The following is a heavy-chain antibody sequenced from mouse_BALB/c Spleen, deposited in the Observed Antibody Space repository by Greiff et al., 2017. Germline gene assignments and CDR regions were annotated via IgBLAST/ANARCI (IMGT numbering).Heavy chain of an antibody. CDR2: ISNGGAST. J-gene: IGHJ3*01. CDR3: ARKTMINLFAY. V-gene: IGHV5-12-2*01. Sequence: EVQLVESGGGLVQPGGSLKLSCAASGFTFSSYTMSWVRQTPEKRLEWVAYISNGGASTYYPDTVKGRFTISRDNAKNTLYLQMSSLKSEDTAMYYCARKTMINLFAYWGQGTLVTVSA. CDR1: GFTFSSYT. D-gene: IGHD2-4*01.